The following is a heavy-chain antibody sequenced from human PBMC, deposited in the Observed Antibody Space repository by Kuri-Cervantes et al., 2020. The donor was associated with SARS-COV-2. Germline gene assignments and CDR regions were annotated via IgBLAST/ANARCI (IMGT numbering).Heavy chain of an antibody. V-gene: IGHV1-45*02. J-gene: IGHJ5*02. Sequence: SVKVSCMACGYTFTYRYLHWVRQAPGQVLEWMGWITPFNGNTNYAQKFQDRVTITRDRSMSTAYMELSRLRSDDTAVYYCAREDYDSSGYPNWFDPWGQGTLVTVSS. D-gene: IGHD3-22*01. CDR3: AREDYDSSGYPNWFDP. CDR2: ITPFNGNT. CDR1: GYTFTYRY.